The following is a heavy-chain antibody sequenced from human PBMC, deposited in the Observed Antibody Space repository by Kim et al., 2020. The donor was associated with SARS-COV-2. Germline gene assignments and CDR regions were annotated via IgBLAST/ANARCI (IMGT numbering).Heavy chain of an antibody. D-gene: IGHD2-8*01. CDR3: ARGDDGSKTGVV. Sequence: TNYNASLRSRVIISIDTSMGQFSLKMTAVTAADTAVYYCARGDDGSKTGVVWGRGTLVTVSS. V-gene: IGHV4-34*01. CDR2: T. J-gene: IGHJ4*02.